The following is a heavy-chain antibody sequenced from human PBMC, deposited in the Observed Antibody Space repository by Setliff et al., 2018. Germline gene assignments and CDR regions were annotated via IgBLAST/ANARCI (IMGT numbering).Heavy chain of an antibody. J-gene: IGHJ3*02. CDR1: GYSINSDCF. CDR3: ARGRVRGSCSGPSCTYDPFDI. CDR2: ISHSGST. D-gene: IGHD2-2*01. Sequence: PSETLSLTCAVSGYSINSDCFWGWIRQPPGKGLEWIGTISHSGSTSYNPSLRSRVTISVDTSKNQFSLILRSVTAADTAVYYCARGRVRGSCSGPSCTYDPFDIWGQGTPVTVS. V-gene: IGHV4-38-2*01.